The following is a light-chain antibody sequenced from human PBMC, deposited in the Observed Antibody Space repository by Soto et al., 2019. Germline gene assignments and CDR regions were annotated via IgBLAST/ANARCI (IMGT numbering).Light chain of an antibody. Sequence: EIVLTQSPATLSLSPGERATLSCRASQSIAISLAWYQQKPGQTPRLLIYDASNRATGIPARFSGSGSGTDFTLPVSSLEPEDFAVYYCQQRSNWPLTFGGGTKVEIK. CDR3: QQRSNWPLT. V-gene: IGKV3-11*01. CDR2: DAS. J-gene: IGKJ4*01. CDR1: QSIAIS.